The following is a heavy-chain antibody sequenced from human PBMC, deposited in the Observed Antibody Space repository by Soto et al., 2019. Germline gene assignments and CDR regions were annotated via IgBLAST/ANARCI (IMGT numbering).Heavy chain of an antibody. D-gene: IGHD4-4*01. CDR1: GFTFRSYS. CDR2: ISSSSSYI. V-gene: IGHV3-21*01. J-gene: IGHJ6*02. CDR3: ARSSTTGYYYYYYGMDV. Sequence: GSLRLSCAASGFTFRSYSMNWVRQAPGKGLEWVSSISSSSSYIYYADSVKGRFTISRDNAKNSLYLQMNSLRAEDTAVYYCARSSTTGYYYYYYGMDVWGQGTTVTVSS.